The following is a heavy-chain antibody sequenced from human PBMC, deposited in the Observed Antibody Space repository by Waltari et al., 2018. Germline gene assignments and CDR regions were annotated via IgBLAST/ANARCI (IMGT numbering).Heavy chain of an antibody. V-gene: IGHV1-69*12. J-gene: IGHJ5*02. CDR3: ARDGGLDYGDYAGGWFDP. D-gene: IGHD4-17*01. CDR1: GGTFSSYA. CDR2: IIPIFGTA. Sequence: QVQLVQSGAEVKKPGSSVKVSCKASGGTFSSYAISWMRQDPGQGLEWMGGIIPIFGTANYAQKFQGRVTITADESTSTAYMELSSLRSEDTAVYYCARDGGLDYGDYAGGWFDPWGQGTLVTVSS.